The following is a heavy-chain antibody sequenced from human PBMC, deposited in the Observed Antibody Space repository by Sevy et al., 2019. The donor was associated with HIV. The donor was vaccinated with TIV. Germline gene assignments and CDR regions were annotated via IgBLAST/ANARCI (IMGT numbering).Heavy chain of an antibody. Sequence: GGSLRLSCAASGFTFSSYSMNWVRQAPGKGLEWVSYISSSSSTIYYADSVKGRFTISRDNVKNSLYLQMNSLRDEDTAVYYYARDFMVRGVIIPEYYFDYWGQGTLVTVSS. V-gene: IGHV3-48*02. D-gene: IGHD3-10*01. J-gene: IGHJ4*02. CDR3: ARDFMVRGVIIPEYYFDY. CDR1: GFTFSSYS. CDR2: ISSSSSTI.